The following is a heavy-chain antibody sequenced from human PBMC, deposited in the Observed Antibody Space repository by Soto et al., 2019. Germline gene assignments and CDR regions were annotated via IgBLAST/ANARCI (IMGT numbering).Heavy chain of an antibody. Sequence: ASVKVPCKASGYTFTGYYMHWVRQAPGQGLEWMGWINPNSGGTNYAQKFQGWVTMTRDTSISTAYMELSRLRSDDTAVYYCARSSSGWTYYYYGMDVWGQGTTVTVSS. CDR1: GYTFTGYY. CDR2: INPNSGGT. CDR3: ARSSSGWTYYYYGMDV. V-gene: IGHV1-2*04. J-gene: IGHJ6*02. D-gene: IGHD6-19*01.